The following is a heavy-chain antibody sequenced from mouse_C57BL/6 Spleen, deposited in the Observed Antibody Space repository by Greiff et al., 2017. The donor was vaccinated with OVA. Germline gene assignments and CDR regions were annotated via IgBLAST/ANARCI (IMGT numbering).Heavy chain of an antibody. D-gene: IGHD2-12*01. CDR3: ARRALRRDYYAMDY. J-gene: IGHJ4*01. CDR1: GFTFSDYG. CDR2: ISRGSSTI. V-gene: IGHV5-17*01. Sequence: EVQLQESGGGLVKPGGSLKLSCAASGFTFSDYGMHWVRQAPEKGLEWVAYISRGSSTIYYADKVKGRFTISRDNAKNTLFLQMTSLRSEDTAMYYCARRALRRDYYAMDYWGQGTSVTVSS.